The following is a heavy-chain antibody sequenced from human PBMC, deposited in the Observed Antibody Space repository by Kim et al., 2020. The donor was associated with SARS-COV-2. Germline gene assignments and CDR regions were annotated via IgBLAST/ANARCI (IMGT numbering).Heavy chain of an antibody. D-gene: IGHD6-13*01. Sequence: GGSLRLSCVAFGFTFSDYRMNWVRQAPGKGLEWLSFISNDDGGSYYADSVRGRLTASRDDAKHSLYLQMNSLTADDTACYYWVRYGRPCIWYSALYSWC. CDR2: ISNDDGGS. CDR3: VRYGRPCIWYSALYS. J-gene: IGHJ5*01. V-gene: IGHV3-48*01. CDR1: GFTFSDYR.